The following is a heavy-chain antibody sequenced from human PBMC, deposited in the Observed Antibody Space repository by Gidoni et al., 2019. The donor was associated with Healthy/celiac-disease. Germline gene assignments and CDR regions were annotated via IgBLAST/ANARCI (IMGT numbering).Heavy chain of an antibody. CDR3: ARVGPAKWELLWNDY. D-gene: IGHD1-26*01. CDR2: ISSSSSYT. CDR1: GFTFSDYY. Sequence: QVQLVESGGGLVKPGGSLRLSCAASGFTFSDYYMSWIRQAPGKGLEWVSYISSSSSYTNYADSVKGRFTISRDNAKNSLYLQMNSLRAEDTAVYYCARVGPAKWELLWNDYWGQGTLVTVSS. V-gene: IGHV3-11*05. J-gene: IGHJ4*02.